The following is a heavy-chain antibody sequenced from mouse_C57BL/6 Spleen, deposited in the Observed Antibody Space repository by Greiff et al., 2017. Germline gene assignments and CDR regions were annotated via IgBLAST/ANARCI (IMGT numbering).Heavy chain of an antibody. CDR3: ASRDYYGRAGFAY. J-gene: IGHJ3*01. CDR2: IYPGGGAT. D-gene: IGHD1-1*01. Sequence: QVQLQQSGPELVKPGASVKISCKASGYAFSSSWMNWVKQRPGKGLEWLGRIYPGGGATNYNGKFKGKATLTADNSSSTAYMQLSRLTSEDAAVYLCASRDYYGRAGFAYWGQGTLVTVSA. V-gene: IGHV1-82*01. CDR1: GYAFSSSW.